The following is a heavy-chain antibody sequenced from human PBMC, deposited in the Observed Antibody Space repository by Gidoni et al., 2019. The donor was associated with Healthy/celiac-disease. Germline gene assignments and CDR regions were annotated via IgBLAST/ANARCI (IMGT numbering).Heavy chain of an antibody. Sequence: QVQLVQSGAEVKKPGSSVKVSCKASGGTFSSYAISWVRQAPGQGLEWMGRIIPILGIANYAQKFQGRVTITADKSTSTAYMELSSLRSEDTAVYYCAREGDSSGYYYGKLDYWGQGTLVTVSS. V-gene: IGHV1-69*09. J-gene: IGHJ4*02. CDR2: IIPILGIA. CDR1: GGTFSSYA. D-gene: IGHD3-22*01. CDR3: AREGDSSGYYYGKLDY.